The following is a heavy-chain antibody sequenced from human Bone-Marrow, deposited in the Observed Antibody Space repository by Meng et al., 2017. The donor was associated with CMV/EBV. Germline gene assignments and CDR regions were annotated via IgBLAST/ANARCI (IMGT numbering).Heavy chain of an antibody. CDR1: GFTFSSYS. D-gene: IGHD3-3*01. J-gene: IGHJ6*02. V-gene: IGHV3-21*01. CDR3: ARSLSLQRITIFGVVTPRFGYGMDV. Sequence: GGSLRLSCAASGFTFSSYSMNWVRQAPGKGLEWVSSISSSSSYIYYADSVKGRFTISRDNSKNTLYLQMNSLRAEDTAVYYCARSLSLQRITIFGVVTPRFGYGMDVWGQGTTVTVSS. CDR2: ISSSSSYI.